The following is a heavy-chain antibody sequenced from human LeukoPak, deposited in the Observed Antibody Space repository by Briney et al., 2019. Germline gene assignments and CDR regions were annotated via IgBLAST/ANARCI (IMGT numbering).Heavy chain of an antibody. CDR3: ARRARHDSSGYCCYFDY. CDR2: IYYSGST. CDR1: GGSISSYY. D-gene: IGHD3-22*01. Sequence: SETLSLTCTVSGGSISSYYWSWIRQPPGKGLEWIGYIYYSGSTNYNPSLKSRVTISVDTSKNQFSLKLSSVTAADTAVYYCARRARHDSSGYCCYFDYWGQGTLVTVSS. V-gene: IGHV4-59*08. J-gene: IGHJ4*02.